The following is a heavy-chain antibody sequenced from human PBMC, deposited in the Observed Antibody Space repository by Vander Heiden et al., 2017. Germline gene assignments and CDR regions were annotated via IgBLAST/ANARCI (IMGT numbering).Heavy chain of an antibody. CDR2: IKRKGDCETK. V-gene: IGHV3-15*01. CDR3: AARARYQFFYGIDV. CDR1: GFTFSNAW. Sequence: EVQLVESGGGLVKPGGSLRLSCAAAGFTFSNAWMSWFRQAPGKGLELVGRIKRKGDCETKDYGAPVKGRFTISRDELKNTLYLQINRLKTEDKSLYYWAARARYQFFYGIDVWGQRTTVTVSS. J-gene: IGHJ6*02. D-gene: IGHD2-2*01.